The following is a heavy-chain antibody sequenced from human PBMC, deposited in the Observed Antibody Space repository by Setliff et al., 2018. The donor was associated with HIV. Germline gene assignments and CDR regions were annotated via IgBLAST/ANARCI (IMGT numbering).Heavy chain of an antibody. V-gene: IGHV1-3*01. D-gene: IGHD6-13*01. CDR1: GYTFTSYT. CDR3: ARACPYGSSWSIGFDP. J-gene: IGHJ5*02. CDR2: INAGNGNT. Sequence: ASVKVSCKAPGYTFTSYTMHWVRQAPGQRLEWMGWINAGNGNTKYSQKFQGRVTITRDTSASTAYMELSSLTSEDTAVYYCARACPYGSSWSIGFDPWGQGTLVTVSS.